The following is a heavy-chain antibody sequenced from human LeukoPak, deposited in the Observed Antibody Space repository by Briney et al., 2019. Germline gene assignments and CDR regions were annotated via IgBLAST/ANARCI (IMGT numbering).Heavy chain of an antibody. CDR1: GFTFSSYW. Sequence: GGSLRLSCAASGFTFSSYWMSWVRQAPGKGLEWVANIKQDGSEKYYADSVKGRFTISRDNARNSLYLQMNSLRAEDTAFYYCAKDRSYGGFDYWGQGTLVTVSS. J-gene: IGHJ4*02. D-gene: IGHD3-10*01. CDR3: AKDRSYGGFDY. V-gene: IGHV3-7*03. CDR2: IKQDGSEK.